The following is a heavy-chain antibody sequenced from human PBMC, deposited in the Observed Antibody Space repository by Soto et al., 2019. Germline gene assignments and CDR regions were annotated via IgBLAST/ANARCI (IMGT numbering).Heavy chain of an antibody. CDR3: ERDIERLRGPHPNSVGTGN. J-gene: IGHJ4*02. Sequence: GGSLRLSCAASGFTFNSYAMHWVRQAPGQGLEWVAVISFNGIDTYYADSVKGRVTISRDNSRNTVFLQMTSLRTEDTAVFYCERDIERLRGPHPNSVGTGNWGQGTLVTVSS. V-gene: IGHV3-30*04. CDR1: GFTFNSYA. D-gene: IGHD6-13*01. CDR2: ISFNGIDT.